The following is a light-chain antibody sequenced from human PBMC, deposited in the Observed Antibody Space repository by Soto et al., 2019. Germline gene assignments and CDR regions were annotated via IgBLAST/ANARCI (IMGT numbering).Light chain of an antibody. V-gene: IGLV1-44*01. CDR2: SNN. CDR1: SSNIGGNA. J-gene: IGLJ1*01. Sequence: SVLTQPPSASGTPGQRVTISCSGSSSNIGGNAVNWYQQLPGTTPKLLIYSNNQRPSGVPDRFSGSKSGTSASLAISGLQSEDEADYYCAAWDDSLSGYVFGTGTKVTVL. CDR3: AAWDDSLSGYV.